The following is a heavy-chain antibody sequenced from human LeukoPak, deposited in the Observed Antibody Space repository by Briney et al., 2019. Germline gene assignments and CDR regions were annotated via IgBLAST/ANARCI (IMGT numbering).Heavy chain of an antibody. Sequence: SETLFLTCAVYGGSFTIYSWTWIRQSPGEGLEWIGEINHSGSTNYNPSLKSRVTISVDTSKNQFSLKLSSVTAADTAVYYCARRSRPTTYYYGSGSYYNFWFDPWGQGTLVTVSS. CDR3: ARRSRPTTYYYGSGSYYNFWFDP. J-gene: IGHJ5*02. CDR2: INHSGST. D-gene: IGHD3-10*01. CDR1: GGSFTIYS. V-gene: IGHV4-34*01.